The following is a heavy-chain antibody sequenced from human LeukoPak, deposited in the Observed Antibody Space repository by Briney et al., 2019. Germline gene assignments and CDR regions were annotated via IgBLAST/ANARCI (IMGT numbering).Heavy chain of an antibody. D-gene: IGHD3-16*01. J-gene: IGHJ4*02. Sequence: GSLSLSCAASGFSISSHWMHWVRQAPGKGLVWVSRINSDGSSTNYADSVKGRFTISRDNAKNTLNLQMNSLRAEDTALYYCVRSGGAGPDYWGQGTLVTVSS. V-gene: IGHV3-74*01. CDR2: INSDGSST. CDR3: VRSGGAGPDY. CDR1: GFSISSHW.